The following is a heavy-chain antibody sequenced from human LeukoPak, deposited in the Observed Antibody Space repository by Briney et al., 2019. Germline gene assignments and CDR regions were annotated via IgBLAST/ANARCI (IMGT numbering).Heavy chain of an antibody. CDR3: ARVPPSYSDSSKIYYYYYVDV. J-gene: IGHJ6*03. D-gene: IGHD1-26*01. V-gene: IGHV4-4*07. CDR1: GGSITNCC. Sequence: SETLSLTCTVSGGSITNCCWGWIRQPAGRGLDWIWRISGTGDTAYSPSLQSRVTMSVDTSKNQFSLKLHSVTAADTAVYYCARVPPSYSDSSKIYYYYYVDVWGKGTPVTVSS. CDR2: ISGTGDT.